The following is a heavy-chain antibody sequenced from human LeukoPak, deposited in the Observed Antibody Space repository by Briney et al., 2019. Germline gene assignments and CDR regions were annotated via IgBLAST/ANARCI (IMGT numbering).Heavy chain of an antibody. CDR1: GGSISSSSYY. V-gene: IGHV4-39*07. CDR3: ASLIPAAKHHSTYWFDP. J-gene: IGHJ5*02. CDR2: IYYSGST. Sequence: SETLSLTCTVSGGSISSSSYYWGWIRQPPGKGLEWIGSIYYSGSTNYNPSLKSRVTISVDTSKNQFSLKLSSVTAADTAVYYCASLIPAAKHHSTYWFDPWGQGTLVTVSS. D-gene: IGHD2-2*01.